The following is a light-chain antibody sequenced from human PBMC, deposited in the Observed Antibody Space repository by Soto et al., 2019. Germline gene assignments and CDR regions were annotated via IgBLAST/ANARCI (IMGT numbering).Light chain of an antibody. V-gene: IGKV3-15*01. J-gene: IGKJ2*01. CDR2: GAS. CDR1: PTVGSN. CDR3: QQYNIRPYT. Sequence: EIVMTQSPATLSVSPGERTTLSCRASPTVGSNLAWSQHKPGQAARLLLYGASTRAPGIPARFSGSGSGTEFTLTISSLQSAEFAVFYCQQYNIRPYTFGQGTKLEIK.